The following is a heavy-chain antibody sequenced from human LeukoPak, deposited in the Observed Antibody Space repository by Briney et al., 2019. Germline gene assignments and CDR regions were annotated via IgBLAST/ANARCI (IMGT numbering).Heavy chain of an antibody. CDR3: ARVVPSSQCFQF. Sequence: SETLSLTCTVSGGSISTYYWSWIRQPPGKGLEWIGYIYYSGSTNYNPSLKSRVTISVDTSKNQFSLKLTSVTAADTAVYYCARVVPSSQCFQFWGQGTLVTVSS. D-gene: IGHD2-2*01. V-gene: IGHV4-59*01. CDR1: GGSISTYY. J-gene: IGHJ1*01. CDR2: IYYSGST.